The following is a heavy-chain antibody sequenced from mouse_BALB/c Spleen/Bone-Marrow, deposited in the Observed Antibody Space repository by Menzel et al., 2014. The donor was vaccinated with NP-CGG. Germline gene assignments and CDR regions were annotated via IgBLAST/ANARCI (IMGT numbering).Heavy chain of an antibody. CDR3: ARDRGPPY. V-gene: IGHV2-9*02. D-gene: IGHD3-1*01. J-gene: IGHJ3*01. CDR1: GFSLTSYG. Sequence: VQLQQSGPGLVAPSQSLSITCTVSGFSLTSYGVHWVRQPPGKGLEWLGVIWAGGSTNYNSALMSRLSISKDNSKSQVFLKMNSLRTDDTAMYYCARDRGPPYWGQGTLVTVSA. CDR2: IWAGGST.